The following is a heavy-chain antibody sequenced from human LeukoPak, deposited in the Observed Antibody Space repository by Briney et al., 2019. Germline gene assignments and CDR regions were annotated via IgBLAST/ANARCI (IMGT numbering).Heavy chain of an antibody. J-gene: IGHJ4*02. Sequence: ASVKVSCKVSGYTLTELSMHWVRQAPGKGLEWMGGFDPEDGETIYAQKFQGRVTMTRDTSISTAYMELSRLRSDDTAVYYCARGRTAMVRFVYWGQGTLVTVSS. D-gene: IGHD5-18*01. CDR1: GYTLTELS. CDR3: ARGRTAMVRFVY. CDR2: FDPEDGET. V-gene: IGHV1-24*01.